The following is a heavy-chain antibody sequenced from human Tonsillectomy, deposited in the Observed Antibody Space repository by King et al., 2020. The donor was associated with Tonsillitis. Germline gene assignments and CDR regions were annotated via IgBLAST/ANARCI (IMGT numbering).Heavy chain of an antibody. V-gene: IGHV3-64D*06. D-gene: IGHD3-16*01. Sequence: VQLVESGGGLVQPGGSLRLSCSASGFTFSGYAMHWVRQAPGKGLEYVSAISSNGGSTHHADTVKGRFTISRDNSKSTLYLQMSSLRAEDTAVYCCVKSRAGFGTGDSYWGQGTLVTVCS. CDR1: GFTFSGYA. CDR2: ISSNGGST. CDR3: VKSRAGFGTGDSY. J-gene: IGHJ4*02.